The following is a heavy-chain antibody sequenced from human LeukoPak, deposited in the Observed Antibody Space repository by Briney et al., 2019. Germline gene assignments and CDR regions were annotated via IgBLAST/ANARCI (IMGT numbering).Heavy chain of an antibody. D-gene: IGHD3-10*01. J-gene: IGHJ5*02. CDR3: ARGGSWFAP. Sequence: GGSLRLSCVASGFTVSVHWMSWVRQAPGKGLEWVANIKEDGSEKYYVDSVKGRFTISRDNAKNSLYLQMSSLRAEDTAVYYCARGGSWFAPWGQGTLVTVSS. CDR1: GFTVSVHW. CDR2: IKEDGSEK. V-gene: IGHV3-7*01.